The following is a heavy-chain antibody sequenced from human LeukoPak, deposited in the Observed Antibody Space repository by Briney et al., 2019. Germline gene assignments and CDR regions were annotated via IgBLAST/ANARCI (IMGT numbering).Heavy chain of an antibody. J-gene: IGHJ5*02. Sequence: PGRSLRLSCAASGFTFSRYAMHWVRQAPGKGLEWVAVISYDGSNKYYADSVKGRFTISRDNSKNTLYLQMNSLRAEDTAVYYCARDSLEPWGQGTLVTVSS. D-gene: IGHD3-3*01. V-gene: IGHV3-30*04. CDR3: ARDSLEP. CDR1: GFTFSRYA. CDR2: ISYDGSNK.